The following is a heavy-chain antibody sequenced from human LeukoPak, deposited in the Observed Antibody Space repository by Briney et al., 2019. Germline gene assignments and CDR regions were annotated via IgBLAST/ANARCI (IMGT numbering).Heavy chain of an antibody. D-gene: IGHD6-19*01. J-gene: IGHJ6*02. CDR3: ASPPEYSSGWSRSYYYYYGMDV. Sequence: SVKVSCKASGGTFSSYAISWVRQAPGQGLEWMGGIIPIFGTANYAQKFQGRVTITADESTSTAYMELSSLRSEDTAVYYCASPPEYSSGWSRSYYYYYGMDVWGQGTTVTVSS. CDR1: GGTFSSYA. V-gene: IGHV1-69*13. CDR2: IIPIFGTA.